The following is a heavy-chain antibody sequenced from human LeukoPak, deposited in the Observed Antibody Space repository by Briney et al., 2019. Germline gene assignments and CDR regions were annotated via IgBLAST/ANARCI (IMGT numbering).Heavy chain of an antibody. Sequence: GASVKVSCKASTYTFTRYGISWVRQAPGQGLEWMGWISGYNGNTNYAQKFLGRVSMTADTATGTAYMELRSLTSDDTAMYYCARSGRGTYYYFDLWGQGTLVTVSS. CDR2: ISGYNGNT. CDR1: TYTFTRYG. J-gene: IGHJ4*02. V-gene: IGHV1-18*01. CDR3: ARSGRGTYYYFDL. D-gene: IGHD5-12*01.